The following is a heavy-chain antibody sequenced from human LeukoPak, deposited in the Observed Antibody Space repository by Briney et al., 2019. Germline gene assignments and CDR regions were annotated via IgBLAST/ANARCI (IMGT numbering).Heavy chain of an antibody. CDR1: XYTFTSYA. CDR2: INAGNGNT. V-gene: IGHV1-3*01. CDR3: ARGEGSFYGSGSYYSEDWFDP. D-gene: IGHD3-10*01. Sequence: SVXVSXKASXYTFTSYAMHWVRQAPGQRLEWMGWINAGNGNTKYSQKFQGRVTITRDTSASTAYMELSSLRSEDTAVYYCARGEGSFYGSGSYYSEDWFDPWGQGTLVTVSS. J-gene: IGHJ5*02.